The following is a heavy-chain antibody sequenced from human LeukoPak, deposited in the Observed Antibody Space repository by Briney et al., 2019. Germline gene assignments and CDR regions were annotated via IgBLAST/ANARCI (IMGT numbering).Heavy chain of an antibody. CDR2: IYYSGST. Sequence: SETLSLTCTVSGYSISSSSYYWGWLRQPPGRGLEWIGSIYYSGSTYYNPSLKSRVTISVDTSKNQFSLKLSSVTAADTAVYYCARTPGIEAAGTDYWGQGTLVTVSS. D-gene: IGHD6-13*01. V-gene: IGHV4-39*01. CDR1: GYSISSSSYY. CDR3: ARTPGIEAAGTDY. J-gene: IGHJ4*02.